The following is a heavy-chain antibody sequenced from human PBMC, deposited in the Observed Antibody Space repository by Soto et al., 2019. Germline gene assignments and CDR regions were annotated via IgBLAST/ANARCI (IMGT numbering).Heavy chain of an antibody. CDR3: ARRDTSGFLRYFDN. Sequence: QMQLVQSGAEVKKPGSSVKVSCKASGGTLRSFIKYPINWVRQAPGQGLEWMGGIVPNVGTVNYAQKFQGRVTITADKSACTAYMELSSLRSEDTALYYCARRDTSGFLRYFDNWGQGTLVTVSS. CDR2: IVPNVGTV. CDR1: GGTLRSFIKYP. V-gene: IGHV1-69*06. J-gene: IGHJ4*02. D-gene: IGHD3-3*01.